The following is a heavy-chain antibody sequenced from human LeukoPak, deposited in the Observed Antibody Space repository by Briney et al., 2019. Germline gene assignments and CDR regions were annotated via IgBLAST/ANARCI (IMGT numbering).Heavy chain of an antibody. Sequence: GESLKISCKGSGYSFTNYWIGWVRQMPGTGLERMGIIYPGDSDPRYSPSFQGQVTISADKSISTAYLEWSSLKASDTAMYYCARLDILTGSPFDYWGQGTLVTVSS. CDR2: IYPGDSDP. D-gene: IGHD3-9*01. CDR1: GYSFTNYW. J-gene: IGHJ4*02. V-gene: IGHV5-51*01. CDR3: ARLDILTGSPFDY.